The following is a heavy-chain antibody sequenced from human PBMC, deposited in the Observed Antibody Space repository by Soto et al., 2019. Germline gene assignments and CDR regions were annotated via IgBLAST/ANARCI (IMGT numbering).Heavy chain of an antibody. CDR3: ARMNQLAHKRNAFDI. CDR2: SHYSGNT. J-gene: IGHJ3*02. V-gene: IGHV4-59*01. CDR1: GGSIISYF. D-gene: IGHD1-1*01. Sequence: PSETLSLTCSFSGGSIISYFWTWIRQSPGKGLQWIGYSHYSGNTNYNPSLKSRVTMSVDTSKNQFSLKLASVTAADTAVYYCARMNQLAHKRNAFDIWGQGTMVTVSS.